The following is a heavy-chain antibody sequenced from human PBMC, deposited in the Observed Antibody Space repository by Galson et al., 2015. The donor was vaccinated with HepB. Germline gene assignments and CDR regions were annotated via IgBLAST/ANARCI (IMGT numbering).Heavy chain of an antibody. Sequence: SLRLSCAASGFTFSSYWMHWVRQAPGKGLVWVSRINSDGSSTSYADSVKGRFTISRDNAKNTLYLQMNSLRAEDTAVYYCARVRDIVVVVAASWGMDVWGQGTTVTVSS. CDR2: INSDGSST. D-gene: IGHD2-15*01. V-gene: IGHV3-74*01. CDR1: GFTFSSYW. CDR3: ARVRDIVVVVAASWGMDV. J-gene: IGHJ6*02.